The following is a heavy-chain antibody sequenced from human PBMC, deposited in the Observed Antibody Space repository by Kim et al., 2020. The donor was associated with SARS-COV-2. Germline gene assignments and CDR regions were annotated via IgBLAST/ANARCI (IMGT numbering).Heavy chain of an antibody. Sequence: GGSLRLSCAASGFTFSSYSMNWVRQAPGKGLEWVSAISARRGGTYNADDADYYTYYADSVKGRFTIYRDNSKSTLFLQMNSLRAEDTAVYYCAKADYYDSTGGYYYGMDVWGQGTTVTVSS. CDR1: GFTFSSYS. V-gene: IGHV3-23*01. J-gene: IGHJ6*02. CDR2: ISARRGGTYNADDADYYT. CDR3: AKADYYDSTGGYYYGMDV. D-gene: IGHD3-22*01.